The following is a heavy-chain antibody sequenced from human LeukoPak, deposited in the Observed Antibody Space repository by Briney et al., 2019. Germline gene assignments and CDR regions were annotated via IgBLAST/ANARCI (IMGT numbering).Heavy chain of an antibody. V-gene: IGHV1-69*04. CDR3: ARDRPSPALYYFDY. CDR2: IIPILGIA. Sequence: SVKVSCKASGGTFSSYAISWVRQAPGQGLEWMGRIIPILGIANYAQKFQGRVTITADKSTSTAYMELSSLRFEDTAVYYCARDRPSPALYYFDYWAREPWSPSPQ. CDR1: GGTFSSYA. J-gene: IGHJ4*02.